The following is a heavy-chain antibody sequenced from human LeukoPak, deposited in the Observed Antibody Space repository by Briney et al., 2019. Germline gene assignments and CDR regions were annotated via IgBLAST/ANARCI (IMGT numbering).Heavy chain of an antibody. D-gene: IGHD1-7*01. J-gene: IGHJ6*02. CDR1: GGSFSGYY. CDR2: IYSGGST. V-gene: IGHV3-66*01. Sequence: ETLSLTCAVYGGSFSGYYWSWVRQAPGKGLEWVSVIYSGGSTYYADSVKGRFTISRDNSKNTLYLQMNSLRAEDTAVYYCARDRALTGTTPSAPGPQYYYYGMDVWAKGPRSPSP. CDR3: ARDRALTGTTPSAPGPQYYYYGMDV.